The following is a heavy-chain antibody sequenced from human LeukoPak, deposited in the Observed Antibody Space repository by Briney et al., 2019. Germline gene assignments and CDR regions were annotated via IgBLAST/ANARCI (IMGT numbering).Heavy chain of an antibody. CDR3: AQDPRPGGY. CDR2: ISGRGGDT. V-gene: IGHV3-23*01. CDR1: GFTFSSYA. D-gene: IGHD2-15*01. Sequence: GGSLRLSCAASGFTFSSYAMNWGRQAPRKGLEWVSTISGRGGDTYYADSVKGRFTISRDNSKNTLYLQMNSLRAEDTAVYYCAQDPRPGGYWGQGTLVTVSS. J-gene: IGHJ4*02.